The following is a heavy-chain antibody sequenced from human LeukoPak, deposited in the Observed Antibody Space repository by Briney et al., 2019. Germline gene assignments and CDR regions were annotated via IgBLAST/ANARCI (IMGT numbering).Heavy chain of an antibody. Sequence: ASVKVSCKASGGTFSSYAISWVRQAPGQGLEWMGGIIPIFGTANYAQKFQGRVTITADESTSTAYMELSSLRSEDTALYYCARGVWECSGGSCYSLGYWGQGTLVTVSS. CDR1: GGTFSSYA. CDR3: ARGVWECSGGSCYSLGY. V-gene: IGHV1-69*13. J-gene: IGHJ4*02. D-gene: IGHD2-15*01. CDR2: IIPIFGTA.